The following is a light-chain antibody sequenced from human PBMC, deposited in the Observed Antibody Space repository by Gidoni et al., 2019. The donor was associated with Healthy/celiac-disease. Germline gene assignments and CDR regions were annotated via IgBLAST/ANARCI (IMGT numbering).Light chain of an antibody. Sequence: QSALTQPASVPGSPGQSITISCTGTSSDVGGYNYVSWYQQHPGKAPKLMIYDVSNRPSGVSNRFSGSKSGNTASLTISGLQAEDAADYYCSSYTSSSTPRWVFGGGTKLTVL. J-gene: IGLJ3*02. V-gene: IGLV2-14*03. CDR1: SSDVGGYNY. CDR2: DVS. CDR3: SSYTSSSTPRWV.